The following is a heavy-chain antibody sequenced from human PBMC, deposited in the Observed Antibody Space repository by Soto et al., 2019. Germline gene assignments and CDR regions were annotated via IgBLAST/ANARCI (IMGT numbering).Heavy chain of an antibody. CDR2: IIPIFGTA. J-gene: IGHJ4*02. D-gene: IGHD6-19*01. Sequence: ASVKVSCKASGGTFSSYAISWVRQAPGQGLEWMGGIIPIFGTANYAQKFQGRVTITADKSTSTAYMELSSLRSEDTAVYYCARAGSSGWSIDYWGQGTLVTVSS. CDR1: GGTFSSYA. CDR3: ARAGSSGWSIDY. V-gene: IGHV1-69*06.